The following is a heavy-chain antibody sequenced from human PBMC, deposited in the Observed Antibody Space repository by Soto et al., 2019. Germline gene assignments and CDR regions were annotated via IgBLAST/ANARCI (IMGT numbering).Heavy chain of an antibody. CDR3: AKASGNSPPPDTWPDY. CDR1: GFTFSSYA. V-gene: IGHV3-23*01. Sequence: EVQLLESGGGLVQPGGSLRLSCAASGFTFSSYAMSWVRQAPGKGLEWVSAISASRGSTYYADSVKGRFTISRDNSRNRLDLQMSSVRAEDTAVYYCAKASGNSPPPDTWPDYWGQGTLVTVAS. D-gene: IGHD3-10*01. CDR2: ISASRGST. J-gene: IGHJ4*02.